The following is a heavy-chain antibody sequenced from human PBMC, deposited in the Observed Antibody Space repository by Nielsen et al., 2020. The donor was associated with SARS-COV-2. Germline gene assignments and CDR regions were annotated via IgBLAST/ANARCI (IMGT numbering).Heavy chain of an antibody. J-gene: IGHJ3*02. V-gene: IGHV3-53*01. CDR3: ARGVVHSSGRGTFDI. CDR2: IYKSGST. Sequence: GESLKISCAASGFTVSDSYMTWVRQTPGKGLEWVAVIYKSGSTYYGDSVKGRFIISRDSSQNTLYLRLNNVGVDDTAVYYCARGVVHSSGRGTFDIWGQGTAVTVSS. D-gene: IGHD3-22*01. CDR1: GFTVSDSY.